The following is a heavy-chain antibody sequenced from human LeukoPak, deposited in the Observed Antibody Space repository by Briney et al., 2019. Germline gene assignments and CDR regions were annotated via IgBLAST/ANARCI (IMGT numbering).Heavy chain of an antibody. Sequence: PGGSLRLSCAASGFTFSNYWMQWVRHAPGKGVVWVSRINSDGINTSSANSVKGRFTISRDNAKNTLNLQMNSLRAEDTAVYYCARDLGQYYDTSDNWFDPWGQGTLVTVSS. CDR2: INSDGINT. CDR1: GFTFSNYW. D-gene: IGHD3-22*01. J-gene: IGHJ5*02. CDR3: ARDLGQYYDTSDNWFDP. V-gene: IGHV3-74*01.